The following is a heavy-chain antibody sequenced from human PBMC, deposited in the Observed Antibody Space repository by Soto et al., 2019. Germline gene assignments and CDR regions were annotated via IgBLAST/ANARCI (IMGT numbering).Heavy chain of an antibody. D-gene: IGHD3-22*01. V-gene: IGHV1-69*13. CDR3: ARGVYYDSRGYYFFF. CDR1: VGTFSRYA. Sequence: SVKVSCKASVGTFSRYALSWVRQAPGQGPEWMGGIVPMFGTANYAQKFQGRVTITADESTSTAYMQLSSLRSEDTAVYYCARGVYYDSRGYYFFFWGQGTLVTVSS. CDR2: IVPMFGTA. J-gene: IGHJ4*02.